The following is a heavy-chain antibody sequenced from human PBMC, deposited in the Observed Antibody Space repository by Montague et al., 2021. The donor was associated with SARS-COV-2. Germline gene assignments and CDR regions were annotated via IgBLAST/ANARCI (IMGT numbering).Heavy chain of an antibody. CDR3: ARVVVDASGWYHFDY. Sequence: SETLSLTCTVSGDSISRYYWGWIRQPPGKGLEWMGYHYNSGSTNXXPTLKSRIAMSVDTSENQFSLKLFSVTAADTAVYYCARVVVDASGWYHFDYWGQGALVTVSS. CDR1: GDSISRYY. V-gene: IGHV4-59*12. D-gene: IGHD6-19*01. CDR2: HYNSGST. J-gene: IGHJ4*02.